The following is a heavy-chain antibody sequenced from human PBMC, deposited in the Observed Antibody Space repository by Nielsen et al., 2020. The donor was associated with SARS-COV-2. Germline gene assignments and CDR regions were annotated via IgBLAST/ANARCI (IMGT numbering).Heavy chain of an antibody. J-gene: IGHJ6*02. CDR1: GFTFSSYW. Sequence: GGSLRLSCAASGFTFSSYWMSWVRQAPGKGLEWVANIKQDGSEKYYVDSVKGRFTISRDNAKNSLYLQMNSLRAEDTAVYYCARDHESEETRTIFGVVIHPTNRHYGMDVWGQGTTVTVSS. D-gene: IGHD3-3*01. CDR2: IKQDGSEK. V-gene: IGHV3-7*03. CDR3: ARDHESEETRTIFGVVIHPTNRHYGMDV.